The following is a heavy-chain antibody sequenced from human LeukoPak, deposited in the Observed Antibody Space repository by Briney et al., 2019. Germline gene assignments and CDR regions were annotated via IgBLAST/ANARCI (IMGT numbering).Heavy chain of an antibody. J-gene: IGHJ4*02. Sequence: ASVKVSRKASGGTFTTYTISWVRQAPGQGLEWMGWIGAYNGNTNYAQKLQGRVTMTTDTSTSTAYMELKSLRSDDTAVYYCARDRWPGRWYSSSSGFDYWGQGTLVTVSS. CDR3: ARDRWPGRWYSSSSGFDY. CDR2: IGAYNGNT. V-gene: IGHV1-18*01. D-gene: IGHD6-6*01. CDR1: GGTFTTYT.